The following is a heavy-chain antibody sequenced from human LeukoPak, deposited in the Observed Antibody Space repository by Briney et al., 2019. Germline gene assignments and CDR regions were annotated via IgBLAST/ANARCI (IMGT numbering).Heavy chain of an antibody. CDR3: ARLVRVVVAATPRRYYYYMDV. V-gene: IGHV1-2*02. J-gene: IGHJ6*03. CDR1: GYTFTGYY. CDR2: INPNGGGT. Sequence: ASVKVSCKASGYTFTGYYMHWVRQAPGQGLEWMGWINPNGGGTNYAQKFQGRVTITRNPSISTAYMELSSLRSEDTAVYYCARLVRVVVAATPRRYYYYMDVWGKGTTVTVSS. D-gene: IGHD2-15*01.